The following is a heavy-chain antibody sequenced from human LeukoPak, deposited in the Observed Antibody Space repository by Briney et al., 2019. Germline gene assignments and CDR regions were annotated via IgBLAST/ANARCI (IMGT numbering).Heavy chain of an antibody. CDR3: ARDVPLRYSDAFDI. V-gene: IGHV1-18*04. Sequence: ASVKVSCKASGYTFTSYGISWVRQAPGQGLEWMGWISAYNGNTNYAQKLQGRVTMTIDTSTSTAYMELRSLRSDDTAVYYCARDVPLRYSDAFDIWGQGTMVTVSS. CDR2: ISAYNGNT. CDR1: GYTFTSYG. D-gene: IGHD3-9*01. J-gene: IGHJ3*02.